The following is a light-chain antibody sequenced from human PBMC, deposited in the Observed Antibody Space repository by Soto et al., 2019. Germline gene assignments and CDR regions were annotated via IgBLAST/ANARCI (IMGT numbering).Light chain of an antibody. J-gene: IGLJ1*01. CDR2: DVT. V-gene: IGLV2-14*01. CDR3: SSYTSSSTLV. CDR1: SSDVGGYNF. Sequence: QSALTQPASVSGSPGQSITISCTGTSSDVGGYNFVAWYQQHPGKAPKIMIYDVTNRPSGVSNRFSGSKSGNTASLTISGLQAEDEADYYFSSYTSSSTLVFGTGTKLTVL.